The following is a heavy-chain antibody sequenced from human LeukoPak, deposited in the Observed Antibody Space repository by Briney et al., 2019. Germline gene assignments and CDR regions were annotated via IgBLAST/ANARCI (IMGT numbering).Heavy chain of an antibody. J-gene: IGHJ1*01. CDR1: GFTFSDYS. V-gene: IGHV3-21*01. Sequence: GGSLRLSCAAYGFTFSDYSMNWVRQAPGKGLEWVSSISRNSRHVYYGGSVWGRFTISRDDAQNSLFLQMNSLRAEDMAVYYCVRDFMGMGGTTAYLHYWGQGTLVTVSS. CDR3: VRDFMGMGGTTAYLHY. D-gene: IGHD1-26*01. CDR2: ISRNSRHV.